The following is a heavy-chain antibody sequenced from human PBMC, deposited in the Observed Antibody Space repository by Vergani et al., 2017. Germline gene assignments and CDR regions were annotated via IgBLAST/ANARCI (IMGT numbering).Heavy chain of an antibody. Sequence: QVQLQESGPGLVKPSETLPLTCSVSGGSISGYYWSWIRQPPGKGLEWIGYIYYSGSTIYNPSLKSRLTISVDTSKNQFSLKLSSVTAADMAVYYCARGGGGWXWAQVWQQTAGFDYWGQGILVIVSS. CDR3: ARGGGGWXWAQVWQQTAGFDY. V-gene: IGHV4-59*01. D-gene: IGHD5-18*01. CDR1: GGSISGYY. J-gene: IGHJ4*02. CDR2: IYYSGST.